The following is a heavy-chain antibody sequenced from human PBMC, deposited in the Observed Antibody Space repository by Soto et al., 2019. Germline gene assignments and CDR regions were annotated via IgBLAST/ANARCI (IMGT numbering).Heavy chain of an antibody. CDR2: IYYSGST. CDR3: ARDIAAAGTNWFDP. Sequence: ASETRSLTCTVSGGSISSYYWSWIRQPPGKGLEWIGYIYYSGSTNYNPSLKSRVTISVDTSKNQFSLKLSSVTAADTAVYYCARDIAAAGTNWFDPWGQGTLVTVSS. J-gene: IGHJ5*02. D-gene: IGHD6-13*01. V-gene: IGHV4-59*01. CDR1: GGSISSYY.